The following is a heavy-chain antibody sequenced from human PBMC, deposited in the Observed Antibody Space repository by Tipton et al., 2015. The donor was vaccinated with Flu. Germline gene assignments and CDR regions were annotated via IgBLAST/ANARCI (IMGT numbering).Heavy chain of an antibody. CDR1: GGSFSSGYY. D-gene: IGHD2-21*01. V-gene: IGHV4-38-2*01. Sequence: LRLSCAVYGGSFSSGYYWGWIRQPPGKGLEWIGSVYHSGNTYYNPSFKSRLTISADTSKNQFSLKLTSVTAADTAIYFCARQGQTPAYYFDQWGQGALVTVSS. CDR2: VYHSGNT. CDR3: ARQGQTPAYYFDQ. J-gene: IGHJ4*02.